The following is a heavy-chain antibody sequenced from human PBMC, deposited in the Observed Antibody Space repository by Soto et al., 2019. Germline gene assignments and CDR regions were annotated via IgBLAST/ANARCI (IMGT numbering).Heavy chain of an antibody. D-gene: IGHD3-3*01. J-gene: IGHJ6*02. CDR3: ARDRRITLFGVVLPSGKDGLDV. CDR1: GYILSSHG. CDR2: ISAYNGNT. V-gene: IGHV1-18*04. Sequence: ASVKVSCKASGYILSSHGISWVRQAPGQGLEWMGWISAYNGNTNYAQKFHARITMTTDTSTSTAYLELRSLRSDDTAVYYCARDRRITLFGVVLPSGKDGLDVWGQGTTVTVSS.